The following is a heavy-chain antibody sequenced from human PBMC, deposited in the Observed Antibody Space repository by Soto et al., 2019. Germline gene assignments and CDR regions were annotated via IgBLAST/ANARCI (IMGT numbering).Heavy chain of an antibody. CDR3: ARRDETNGWNGFGADKYYFDV. V-gene: IGHV1-46*01. CDR2: ISLRHHST. CDR1: GYTFVDYF. Sequence: ASVKVSCKTSGYTFVDYFIHWVRQAPGQGLEWMGIISLRHHSTSYAQKFQDRLSVTRDPSSTTIYMGLSILRSEDTAVYYCARRDETNGWNGFGADKYYFDVWGQGTLVTVS. J-gene: IGHJ4*02. D-gene: IGHD1-1*01.